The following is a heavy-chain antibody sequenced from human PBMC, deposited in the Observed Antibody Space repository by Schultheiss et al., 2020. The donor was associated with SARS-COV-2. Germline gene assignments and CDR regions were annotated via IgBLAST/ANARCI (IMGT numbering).Heavy chain of an antibody. V-gene: IGHV3-21*01. D-gene: IGHD5-12*01. CDR3: ARAQFEQYIDIVTTTAYYFDY. CDR2: ISSSSSYI. CDR1: GFTFSSYS. J-gene: IGHJ4*02. Sequence: GESLKISCAASGFTFSSYSMNWVRQAPGKGLEWVSSISSSSSYIYYADSVKGRFTISRDNAKNSLYLQMNSLRAEDTAVYYCARAQFEQYIDIVTTTAYYFDYWGQGTLVTVSS.